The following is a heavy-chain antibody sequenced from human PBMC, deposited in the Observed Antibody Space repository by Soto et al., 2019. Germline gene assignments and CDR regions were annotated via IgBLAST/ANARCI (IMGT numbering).Heavy chain of an antibody. V-gene: IGHV3-30*03. D-gene: IGHD1-26*01. CDR3: ARYSGKYQGPIDY. Sequence: QVQLVESGGGVVQPGRSLRLSCSASGYTFSSYAMHWVRQAPGKGLEWLAVISYDGSNKHYADSVKGRFTVSRDNSKNTLYLQMNSLRAEDTAVYFCARYSGKYQGPIDYWGQGTLVTVSS. CDR1: GYTFSSYA. CDR2: ISYDGSNK. J-gene: IGHJ4*02.